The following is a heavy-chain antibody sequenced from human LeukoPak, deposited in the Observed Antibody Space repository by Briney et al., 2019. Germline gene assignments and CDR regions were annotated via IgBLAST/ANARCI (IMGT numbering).Heavy chain of an antibody. Sequence: SVKVSCRASGGTFSSYAISWVRQAPGQGLEWMGGIIPIFGTANYAQKFQGRVTITADESTSTAYMELSSLRSEDTAVYYCARDRMGATLYYFDYWGQGTLVTVSS. D-gene: IGHD1-26*01. J-gene: IGHJ4*02. CDR2: IIPIFGTA. CDR3: ARDRMGATLYYFDY. V-gene: IGHV1-69*13. CDR1: GGTFSSYA.